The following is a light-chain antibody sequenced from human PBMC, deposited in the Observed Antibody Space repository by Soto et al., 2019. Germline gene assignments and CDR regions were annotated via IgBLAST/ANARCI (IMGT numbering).Light chain of an antibody. CDR1: SRDVGSYNL. CDR3: CSYAGSRRV. Sequence: QSALTQPASVSGSPGQSITISCTGTSRDVGSYNLVSWYQQHPGKAPKLMIYEVSKRPSGVSNRFSGSKSGNTASLTISGLQAEDEADYYCCSYAGSRRVFGTGTKVTVL. V-gene: IGLV2-23*02. CDR2: EVS. J-gene: IGLJ1*01.